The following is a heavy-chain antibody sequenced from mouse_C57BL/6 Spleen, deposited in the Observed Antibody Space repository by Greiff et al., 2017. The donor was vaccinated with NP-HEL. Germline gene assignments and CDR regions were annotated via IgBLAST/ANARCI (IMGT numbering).Heavy chain of an antibody. J-gene: IGHJ1*03. CDR2: IDPSDSYT. CDR3: ARRGITTVVGSYWYFDV. Sequence: VQLQQPGAELVMPGASVKLSCKASGYTFTSYWMHWVKQRPGQGLEWIGEIDPSDSYTNYNQKFKGKSTLTVDKSSSTAYMQLSSLTSEDSAVYYCARRGITTVVGSYWYFDVWGTGTTVTVSS. CDR1: GYTFTSYW. D-gene: IGHD1-1*01. V-gene: IGHV1-69*01.